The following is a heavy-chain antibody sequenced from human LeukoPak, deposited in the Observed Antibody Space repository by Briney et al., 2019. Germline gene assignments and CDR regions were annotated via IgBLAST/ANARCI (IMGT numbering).Heavy chain of an antibody. D-gene: IGHD2/OR15-2a*01. CDR1: GGSISSGGYY. J-gene: IGHJ3*02. CDR3: ARDFSAAFDI. CDR2: IYHSGST. V-gene: IGHV4-30-2*01. Sequence: SETLSLTCTVSGGSISSGGYYWSWIRQPPGKGLEWIGYIYHSGSTYYNPSLKSRVTISVDRSKNQFSLKLSSVTAADTAVYYCARDFSAAFDIWGQGTMVTVSS.